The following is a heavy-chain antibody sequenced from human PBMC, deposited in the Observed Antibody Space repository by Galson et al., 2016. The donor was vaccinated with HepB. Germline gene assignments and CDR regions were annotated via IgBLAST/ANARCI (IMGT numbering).Heavy chain of an antibody. CDR2: ISFDGGEE. CDR3: AKDYDHGDPRAFDT. CDR1: GFSLSNYH. D-gene: IGHD3-16*01. V-gene: IGHV3-30*18. J-gene: IGHJ3*02. Sequence: SLRLSCAASGFSLSNYHMHWVRQAPGKGLEWVAAISFDGGEEYYIDSVKGRFVISRDSSKNTLYLQMNSLRAEDTAVYYCAKDYDHGDPRAFDTWGPGTMVTVSS.